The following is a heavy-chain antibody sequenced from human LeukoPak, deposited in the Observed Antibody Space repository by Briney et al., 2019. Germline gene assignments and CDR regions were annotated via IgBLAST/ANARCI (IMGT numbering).Heavy chain of an antibody. D-gene: IGHD6-13*01. Sequence: GGSLRLSCAASGFTFSSYGMHWVRQAPGKGLEWVAVIWYDGSKKYYADSVMGRFTISRDNSKNTLYLQMNSLRAEDTAVYYCARDEAGLDAFDIWGQGTMVTVSS. J-gene: IGHJ3*02. V-gene: IGHV3-33*01. CDR2: IWYDGSKK. CDR1: GFTFSSYG. CDR3: ARDEAGLDAFDI.